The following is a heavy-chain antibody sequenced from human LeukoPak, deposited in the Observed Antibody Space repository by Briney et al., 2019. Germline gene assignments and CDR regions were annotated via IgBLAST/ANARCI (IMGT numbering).Heavy chain of an antibody. J-gene: IGHJ4*02. CDR2: INHSGST. D-gene: IGHD2-15*01. Sequence: PSETLSLTCAVYGGSFSGYYWSWIRQPPGKGLEWIGKINHSGSTNHNASLKSRVTISVDTSKNQFSLKLSSVTAADTAVYYCARGYCGGSCYSEKYFDYWGQGTLVTLSS. CDR3: ARGYCGGSCYSEKYFDY. V-gene: IGHV4-34*01. CDR1: GGSFSGYY.